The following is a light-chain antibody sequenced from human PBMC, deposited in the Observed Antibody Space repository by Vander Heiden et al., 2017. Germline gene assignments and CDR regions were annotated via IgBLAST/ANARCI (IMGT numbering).Light chain of an antibody. CDR2: GAS. CDR3: QQDGSSPT. Sequence: IVLTQSPGTLSLSPGDRATLSCRASQSVSSSYLAWYQQKPGQAPRLLIYGASSRATGIPDRFSGSGSGTDFTLTISRLEPEDFAVYYCQQDGSSPTFGQGTKVEIK. V-gene: IGKV3-20*01. CDR1: QSVSSSY. J-gene: IGKJ1*01.